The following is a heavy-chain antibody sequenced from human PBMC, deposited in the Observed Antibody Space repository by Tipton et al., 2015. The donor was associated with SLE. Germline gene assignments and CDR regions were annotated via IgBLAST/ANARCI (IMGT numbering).Heavy chain of an antibody. Sequence: RSLRLSCAASGFTFSTYGMHWVRQAPGKGLEWVAVIWYDGSNKYYADSVKGRFTISRDKSKNTLHLQMNSLRAEDTAVYYCARDLNSGSSVEAFDIWGQGTMVTVSS. CDR2: IWYDGSNK. D-gene: IGHD1-26*01. CDR3: ARDLNSGSSVEAFDI. CDR1: GFTFSTYG. J-gene: IGHJ3*02. V-gene: IGHV3-33*01.